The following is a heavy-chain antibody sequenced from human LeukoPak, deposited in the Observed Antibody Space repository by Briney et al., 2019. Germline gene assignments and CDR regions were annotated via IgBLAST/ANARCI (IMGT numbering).Heavy chain of an antibody. CDR1: GGSISSSSYY. D-gene: IGHD3-22*01. CDR2: IYYSGST. V-gene: IGHV4-39*01. Sequence: SETLSLTCTVSGGSISSSSYYWGWIRQPPGKGLEWIGSIYYSGSTYYNPSLKSRVTISVDTSKNQFSLKLSSVTAADTAVYCCARQYYYDSSGYYSDNWFDPWGQGTLVTVSS. CDR3: ARQYYYDSSGYYSDNWFDP. J-gene: IGHJ5*02.